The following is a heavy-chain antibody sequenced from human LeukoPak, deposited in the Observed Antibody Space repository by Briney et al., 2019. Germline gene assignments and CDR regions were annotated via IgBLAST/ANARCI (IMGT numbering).Heavy chain of an antibody. V-gene: IGHV1-46*01. CDR2: INPSGGST. CDR3: ARDKIPYYDILTGYTFQH. J-gene: IGHJ1*01. D-gene: IGHD3-9*01. Sequence: GASVKVSCKASGYTFTGYYMHWVRQAPGQGLEWMGIINPSGGSTSYAQKFQGRVTMTRDTSTSTVYMELSRLRSEDTAVYYCARDKIPYYDILTGYTFQHWGQGTLVTVSS. CDR1: GYTFTGYY.